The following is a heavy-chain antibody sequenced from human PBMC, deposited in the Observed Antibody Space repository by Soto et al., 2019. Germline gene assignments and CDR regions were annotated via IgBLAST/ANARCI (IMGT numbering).Heavy chain of an antibody. CDR3: ASVISWGGFGESSWFDP. CDR2: ISAYNGNT. Sequence: ASVKVSCKASGYTFTSYGISWGLQAPGQGLEWMGWISAYNGNTNYAQKFQGRVTMTTDTSTSTAYMELRSLRSDDTAVYYCASVISWGGFGESSWFDPWGQGTLVTVSS. J-gene: IGHJ5*02. D-gene: IGHD3-10*01. CDR1: GYTFTSYG. V-gene: IGHV1-18*01.